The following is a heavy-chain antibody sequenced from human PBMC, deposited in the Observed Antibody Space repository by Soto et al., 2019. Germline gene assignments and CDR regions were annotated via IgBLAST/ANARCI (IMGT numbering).Heavy chain of an antibody. D-gene: IGHD3-9*01. CDR1: GGSISSSSYY. CDR2: IYYSGST. Sequence: QLQLQESGPGLVKPSETLSLTCTVSGGSISSSSYYWGWIRQPPGKGLEWIGSIYYSGSTYYNPSLKSRVTISVDTSKNQFSLKLSSVTAADTAVYYCASYDILIHHMDVWGQGTTVTVSS. V-gene: IGHV4-39*01. J-gene: IGHJ6*02. CDR3: ASYDILIHHMDV.